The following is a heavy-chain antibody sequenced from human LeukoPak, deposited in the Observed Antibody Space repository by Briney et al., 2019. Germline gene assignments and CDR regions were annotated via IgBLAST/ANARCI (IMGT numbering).Heavy chain of an antibody. CDR1: GGSVSSGSYY. CDR2: NYYSGST. V-gene: IGHV4-61*01. Sequence: SETLSLTCTVSGGSVSSGSYYWSWIRQPPGKGLEWIGYNYYSGSTNYNPSLKSRVTISVDTSKNQFSLKLSSVTAADTAVYYCARSDRVPAAIVGYYGMDVWGKGTTVTVSS. CDR3: ARSDRVPAAIVGYYGMDV. J-gene: IGHJ6*04. D-gene: IGHD2-2*02.